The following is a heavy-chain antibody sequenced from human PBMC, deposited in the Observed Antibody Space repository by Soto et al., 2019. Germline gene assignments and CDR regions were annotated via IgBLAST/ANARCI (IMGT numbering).Heavy chain of an antibody. CDR2: INPNSGGT. Sequence: ASVKVSCKASGYTFTGYYMHWVRQAPGQGLEWMGWINPNSGGTNYAQKFQGWVTMTRDTSISTAYMELSRLRSDDTAVYYCARGSYSSSPGRRNYSGMDVWGKGTTFTVPS. CDR3: ARGSYSSSPGRRNYSGMDV. CDR1: GYTFTGYY. D-gene: IGHD6-6*01. V-gene: IGHV1-2*04. J-gene: IGHJ6*04.